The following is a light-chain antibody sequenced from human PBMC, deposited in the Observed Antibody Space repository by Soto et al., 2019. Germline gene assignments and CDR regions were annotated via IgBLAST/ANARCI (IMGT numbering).Light chain of an antibody. CDR1: QSVSSY. J-gene: IGKJ5*01. V-gene: IGKV3D-15*01. CDR3: QQYNNWPPIT. CDR2: DAS. Sequence: EVVMTQSPATLSVSPVERATLSCMASQSVSSYLAWYQQKPGQAPRLLIYDASNRATGIPARFSGSGSGTGFTLTISSLQSEDFAVYYCQQYNNWPPITFGQGTRLEIK.